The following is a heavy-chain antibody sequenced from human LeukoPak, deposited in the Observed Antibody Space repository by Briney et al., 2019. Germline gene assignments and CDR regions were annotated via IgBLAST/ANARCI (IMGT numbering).Heavy chain of an antibody. Sequence: SETLSLACAVYGGSFSNYYWSWIRQSPGKGLEWIGEINDSGTINYNPSLMSRVTISVDKSKNQFSLKLSSVTAADTAVYYCARRWNYGRNYYIDVWGKGATVSVSS. D-gene: IGHD1-7*01. CDR2: INDSGTI. V-gene: IGHV4-34*01. CDR1: GGSFSNYY. J-gene: IGHJ6*03. CDR3: ARRWNYGRNYYIDV.